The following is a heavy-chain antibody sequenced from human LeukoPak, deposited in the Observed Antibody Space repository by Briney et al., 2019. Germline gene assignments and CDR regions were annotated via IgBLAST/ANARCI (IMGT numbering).Heavy chain of an antibody. CDR2: INPSGGST. V-gene: IGHV1-46*01. J-gene: IGHJ5*02. CDR1: GYTFTSYY. D-gene: IGHD3-10*01. Sequence: GASVKVSCKASGYTFTSYYMHWVRQAPGQGLEWMGIINPSGGSTSYAQKFQGRVTMTRDTSTSTVYMELSSLRSEDTAAYYCARSDNMERTRTLWFGESFNWFDHWGQGTLVTVSS. CDR3: ARSDNMERTRTLWFGESFNWFDH.